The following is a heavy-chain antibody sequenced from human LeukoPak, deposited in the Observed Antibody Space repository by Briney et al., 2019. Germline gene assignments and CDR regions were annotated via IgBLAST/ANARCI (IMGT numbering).Heavy chain of an antibody. J-gene: IGHJ4*02. CDR1: GFTFSSYA. CDR3: AKGALIDY. V-gene: IGHV3-30*18. Sequence: QSGGPLRLSCAASGFTFSSYAMSWVRQAPGKGLEWVAVISYDGSNKYYADSVKGRFTISRDNSKNTLYLQMNSLRAEDTAVYYCAKGALIDYWGQGTLVTVSS. CDR2: ISYDGSNK. D-gene: IGHD1-26*01.